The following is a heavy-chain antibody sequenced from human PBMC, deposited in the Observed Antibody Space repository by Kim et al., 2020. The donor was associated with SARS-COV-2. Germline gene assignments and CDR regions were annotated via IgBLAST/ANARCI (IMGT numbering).Heavy chain of an antibody. CDR2: INAGNGNT. CDR1: GYTFTSYA. J-gene: IGHJ6*02. D-gene: IGHD4-4*01. V-gene: IGHV1-3*01. CDR3: ARDHYSNYYYGMDV. Sequence: ASVKVSCKASGYTFTSYAMHWVRQAPGQRLEWMGWINAGNGNTKYSQKLQGRVTITRDTSASTAYMELSSLRSEDTAVYYCARDHYSNYYYGMDVWGQGTTVTVSS.